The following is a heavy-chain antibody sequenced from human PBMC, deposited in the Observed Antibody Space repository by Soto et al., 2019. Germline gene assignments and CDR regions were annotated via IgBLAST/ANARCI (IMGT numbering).Heavy chain of an antibody. J-gene: IGHJ5*02. V-gene: IGHV1-69*06. CDR3: ARIGGKGVPAAMNWFDP. D-gene: IGHD2-2*01. CDR1: GGTFSSYA. Sequence: QVQLVQSGAEVKKPGSSVKVSCKASGGTFSSYAISWVRQAPGQGLEWMGGIIPIFVTANYAQKFQGRVTITADKSTSTAYMELSSLRSEDTAVYYCARIGGKGVPAAMNWFDPWGQGTLVTVSS. CDR2: IIPIFVTA.